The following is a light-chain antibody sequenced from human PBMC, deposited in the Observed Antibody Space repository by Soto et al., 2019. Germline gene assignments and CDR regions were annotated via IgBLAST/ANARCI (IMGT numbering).Light chain of an antibody. J-gene: IGLJ1*01. CDR1: RSDVGGYNY. CDR2: DVS. V-gene: IGLV2-14*01. Sequence: QSALTQPASVSGSPGQSITISCTGTRSDVGGYNYVSWYQQHPGKAPKLMIYDVSNRPPGLSNRFSGSKSGNTASLTISGLQAEDEADYYCSSYTSSSDLDVFGTGTKVTVL. CDR3: SSYTSSSDLDV.